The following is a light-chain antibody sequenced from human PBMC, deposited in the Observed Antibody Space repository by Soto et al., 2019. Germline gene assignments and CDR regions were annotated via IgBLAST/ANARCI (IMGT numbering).Light chain of an antibody. CDR3: QQYYSYPQWK. J-gene: IGKJ1*01. Sequence: AIRMTQSPSSFSASTGDRVTITCRASQGISSYLAWYQQKPGKAPKLLIYAASTLQSGVPSRFSGSGSGTDFTLTISCLQSEDFATYYCQQYYSYPQWKFGTGTKVHI. V-gene: IGKV1-8*01. CDR2: AAS. CDR1: QGISSY.